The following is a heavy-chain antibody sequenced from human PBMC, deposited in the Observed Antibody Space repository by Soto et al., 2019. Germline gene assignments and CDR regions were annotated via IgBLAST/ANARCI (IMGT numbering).Heavy chain of an antibody. D-gene: IGHD6-19*01. CDR3: ARDGADTYLPDY. J-gene: IGHJ4*02. CDR2: IWYDGSNE. Sequence: ESGGGVVQPGRSLRLSCAASGFTFRNYGMHWVRQDPGKGLEWVAVIWYDGSNENYAESVKGRFTISRDNSKNTLYLQMNSLRAEDTAVYHCARDGADTYLPDYWGQGTLVTVSS. V-gene: IGHV3-33*01. CDR1: GFTFRNYG.